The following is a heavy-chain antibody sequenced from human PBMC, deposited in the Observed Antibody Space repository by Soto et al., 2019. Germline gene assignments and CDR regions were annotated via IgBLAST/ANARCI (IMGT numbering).Heavy chain of an antibody. Sequence: GGSLRLSCAASGFPCGSYDMTWVRQAPGKGLEWVSTILVDGRTFYVDSVKGRFTISRDNSRNTVYLQMNSLTAGDTALYYCAKVTATGGGAFDFCGQGTMVTV. J-gene: IGHJ3*01. CDR3: AKVTATGGGAFDF. D-gene: IGHD2-8*02. V-gene: IGHV3-23*01. CDR2: ILVDGRT. CDR1: GFPCGSYD.